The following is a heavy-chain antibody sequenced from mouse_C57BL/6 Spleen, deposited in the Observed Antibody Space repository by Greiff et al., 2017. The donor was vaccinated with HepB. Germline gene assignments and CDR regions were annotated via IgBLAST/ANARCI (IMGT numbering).Heavy chain of an antibody. Sequence: QVQLKQSGAELVKPGASVKISCKASGYAFSSYWMNWVKQRPGKGLEWIGQIYPGDGDTNYNGKFKGKATLTADKSSSTAYMQLSSLTSEDSAVYICARSWDERGYYAMDYWGQGTSVTVSS. CDR2: IYPGDGDT. V-gene: IGHV1-80*01. CDR3: ARSWDERGYYAMDY. CDR1: GYAFSSYW. J-gene: IGHJ4*01. D-gene: IGHD4-1*01.